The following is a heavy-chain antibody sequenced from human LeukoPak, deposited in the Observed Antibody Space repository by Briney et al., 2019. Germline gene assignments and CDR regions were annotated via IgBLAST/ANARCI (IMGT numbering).Heavy chain of an antibody. V-gene: IGHV3-7*03. CDR1: AFTFSSYW. CDR3: ARAYWGSVDY. Sequence: GGYLRLSCTASAFTFSSYWMSWVRQAPGKGLEWVDNINQDGSEKYYVNSVKGRFTISRDNPMKSLYLQMNSLRDEDTAVYYCARAYWGSVDYWGQGTLVTVSS. CDR2: INQDGSEK. D-gene: IGHD7-27*01. J-gene: IGHJ4*02.